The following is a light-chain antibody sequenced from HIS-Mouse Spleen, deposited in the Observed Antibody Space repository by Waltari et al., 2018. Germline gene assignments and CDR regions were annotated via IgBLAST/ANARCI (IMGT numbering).Light chain of an antibody. CDR1: SSNIGAGYD. J-gene: IGLJ1*01. V-gene: IGLV1-40*01. Sequence: QSVLTQPPSVSGAPGQRVTISCTGSSSNIGAGYDVHWYQQLPGTAPKLHIYGNLNRPSGVPDRVSGSKSGTSASLAITGLQAEDEADYYCQSYDSSLSAHYVFGTGTKVTVL. CDR3: QSYDSSLSAHYV. CDR2: GNL.